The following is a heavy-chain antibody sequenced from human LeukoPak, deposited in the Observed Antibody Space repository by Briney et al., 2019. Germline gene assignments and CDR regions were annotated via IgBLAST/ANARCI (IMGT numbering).Heavy chain of an antibody. J-gene: IGHJ4*02. D-gene: IGHD3-10*01. Sequence: GGSLRLSCAASGFIFSNYGIHWVRQAPGKGLEWVALISYDGSNKYYADSVKGRFTISRDNSKSTLYLQMNSLRAEDTAVFYCAKDRDGSGTYYPYYFDYWGQGTLVTVSS. V-gene: IGHV3-30*18. CDR3: AKDRDGSGTYYPYYFDY. CDR2: ISYDGSNK. CDR1: GFIFSNYG.